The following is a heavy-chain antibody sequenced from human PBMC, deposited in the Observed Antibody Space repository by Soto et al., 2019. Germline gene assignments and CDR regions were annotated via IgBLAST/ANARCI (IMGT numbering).Heavy chain of an antibody. CDR2: INHSGNT. CDR3: ARGGNRDSSTSSGVGGFDE. Sequence: SEPLSLTCAVYGKSLSGYYWSWIRQPPGKALEWIGEINHSGNTNYNPSLKSRVTISVDTSKNQLFLNLRSVTAADTDVYFCARGGNRDSSTSSGVGGFDEWGQGTLVTVS. J-gene: IGHJ4*02. CDR1: GKSLSGYY. V-gene: IGHV4-34*01. D-gene: IGHD3-22*01.